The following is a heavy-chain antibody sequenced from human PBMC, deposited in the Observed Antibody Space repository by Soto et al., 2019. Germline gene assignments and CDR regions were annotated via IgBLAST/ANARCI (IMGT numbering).Heavy chain of an antibody. CDR2: IIQDGSEK. J-gene: IGHJ4*02. D-gene: IGHD6-13*01. CDR1: GFTFTSYW. V-gene: IGHV3-7*01. CDR3: ARGQSSSGYDH. Sequence: GGSLRLSCAASGFTFTSYWMSWVRQAPGKGLEWVANIIQDGSEKYYVDSVKGRFTISRDNAKNSLYLQMNSLRAEDTAVYYCARGQSSSGYDHWGQGTLVTVSS.